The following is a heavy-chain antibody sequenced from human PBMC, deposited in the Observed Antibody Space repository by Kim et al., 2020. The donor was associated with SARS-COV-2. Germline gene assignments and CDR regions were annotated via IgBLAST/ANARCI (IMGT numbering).Heavy chain of an antibody. CDR3: AKARTTPTRDFDY. J-gene: IGHJ4*02. D-gene: IGHD1-1*01. V-gene: IGHV3-23*01. Sequence: YSDSVRGRFTISRDNSKGTLYLQMNSLRAEDTALYYCAKARTTPTRDFDYWGQGTLVTVYS.